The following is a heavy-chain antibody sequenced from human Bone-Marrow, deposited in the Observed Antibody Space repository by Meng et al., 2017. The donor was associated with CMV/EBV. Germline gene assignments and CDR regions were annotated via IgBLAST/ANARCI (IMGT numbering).Heavy chain of an antibody. J-gene: IGHJ4*02. D-gene: IGHD1/OR15-1a*01. CDR1: GFTFTNYA. Sequence: GESLKISCVASGFTFTNYAMNWVRQAPGKGLEWVSSISSSSSYIYYADSVKGRFTISRDNAKNSLYLQMNSLRAEDTAVYYCAKSLRGSKQYYFDYWGQGTLVTVSS. V-gene: IGHV3-21*01. CDR2: ISSSSSYI. CDR3: AKSLRGSKQYYFDY.